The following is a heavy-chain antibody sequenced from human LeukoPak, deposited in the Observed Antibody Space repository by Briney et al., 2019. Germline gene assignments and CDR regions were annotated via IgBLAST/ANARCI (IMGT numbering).Heavy chain of an antibody. CDR3: ARGEVAALLDAFDI. V-gene: IGHV1-8*01. Sequence: GASVKVSCKASGYTFTSYDINWVRQATGQGLEWMGWMNPNSGNTGYAQKFQGRVTMTRNTSISTAHMELSSLRSEDTAVYYCARGEVAALLDAFDIWGQGTMVTVSS. J-gene: IGHJ3*02. D-gene: IGHD2-15*01. CDR2: MNPNSGNT. CDR1: GYTFTSYD.